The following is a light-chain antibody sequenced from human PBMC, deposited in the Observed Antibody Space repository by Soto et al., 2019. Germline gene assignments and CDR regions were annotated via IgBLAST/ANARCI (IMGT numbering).Light chain of an antibody. CDR1: QSVSTNY. CDR2: GAS. J-gene: IGKJ4*01. CDR3: QQYGSSFLT. V-gene: IGKV3-20*01. Sequence: EIVLTQSPDTLSLSPGERATLSCRASQSVSTNYLAWSQQRRGQAPRPLIYGASSRATCTPDRFSGSGSGTDFTLIISILETEDGAVYYCQQYGSSFLTFGGGTKVEIK.